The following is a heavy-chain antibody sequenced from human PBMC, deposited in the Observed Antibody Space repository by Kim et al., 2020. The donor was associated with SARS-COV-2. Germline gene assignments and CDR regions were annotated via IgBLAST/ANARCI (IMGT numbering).Heavy chain of an antibody. CDR3: ARTGPRPITPHQLNYGSGSYLVY. CDR1: GGSFSGYY. CDR2: INHSGST. D-gene: IGHD3-10*01. V-gene: IGHV4-34*01. Sequence: SETLSLTCAVYGGSFSGYYWSWIRQPPGKGLEWIGEINHSGSTNYNPSLKSRVTISVDTSKNQFSLKLSSVTAADTAVYYCARTGPRPITPHQLNYGSGSYLVYWGQGTLVTVSS. J-gene: IGHJ4*02.